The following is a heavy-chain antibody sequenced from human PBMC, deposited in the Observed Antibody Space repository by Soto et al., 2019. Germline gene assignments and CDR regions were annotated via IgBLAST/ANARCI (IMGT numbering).Heavy chain of an antibody. Sequence: GASGKVSCKASGGTFSSYAISWVRQAPGQGIERMGGIIPIFGTANYAQKVQGRVTITADESTSTAYMEPSSLRSEDTAVYYCARDLGNCNPRGTVFYGMAVSGQGTTVTVSS. D-gene: IGHD1-20*01. CDR3: ARDLGNCNPRGTVFYGMAV. J-gene: IGHJ6*02. V-gene: IGHV1-69*13. CDR2: IIPIFGTA. CDR1: GGTFSSYA.